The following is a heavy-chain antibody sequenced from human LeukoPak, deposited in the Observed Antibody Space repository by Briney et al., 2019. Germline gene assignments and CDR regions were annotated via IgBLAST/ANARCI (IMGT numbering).Heavy chain of an antibody. Sequence: GGSLRLSCAASGFTFSSYWMSWVRKAPGKGLEWVANIKQDGSEKYYVDSVKGRFTISRDNAKNSLYLQMNSLRAEDTAVYYCAREDRGWYFDYWGQGTLVTASS. CDR2: IKQDGSEK. J-gene: IGHJ4*02. V-gene: IGHV3-7*01. CDR3: AREDRGWYFDY. D-gene: IGHD6-19*01. CDR1: GFTFSSYW.